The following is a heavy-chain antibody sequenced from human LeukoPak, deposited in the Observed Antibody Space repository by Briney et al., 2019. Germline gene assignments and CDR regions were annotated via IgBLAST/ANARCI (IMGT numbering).Heavy chain of an antibody. V-gene: IGHV3-21*01. CDR3: ARGNYDFAYDP. D-gene: IGHD3-3*01. CDR2: LSTSGSYI. J-gene: IGHJ5*02. CDR1: GFIVSDFD. Sequence: GGSLRLSCAASGFIVSDFDMNWVRQAPGKGLEWVSYLSTSGSYIHYAESVKGRFTISRDAGNNSLYLQLDSLTAEDTAVYFCARGNYDFAYDPWGQGTLVTVSS.